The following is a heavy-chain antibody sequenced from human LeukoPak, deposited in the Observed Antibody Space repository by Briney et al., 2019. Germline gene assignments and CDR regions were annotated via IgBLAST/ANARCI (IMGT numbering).Heavy chain of an antibody. Sequence: PGGSLRLSCAASGFTFSSNSMNWIRQAPGKGLEWLSYISYDSTTIYYADSVKGRFTISRDNAKNSLYLQMNSLRAEDTAVYYCARDVSQVPVYWGQGTLVTVSS. V-gene: IGHV3-48*01. CDR3: ARDVSQVPVY. CDR1: GFTFSSNS. CDR2: ISYDSTTI. J-gene: IGHJ4*02.